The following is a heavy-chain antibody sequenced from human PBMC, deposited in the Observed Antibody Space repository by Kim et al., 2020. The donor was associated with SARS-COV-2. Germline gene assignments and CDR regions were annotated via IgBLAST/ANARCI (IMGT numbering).Heavy chain of an antibody. CDR1: GFTFSSYG. J-gene: IGHJ6*02. D-gene: IGHD2-2*01. CDR2: IKQDGSEK. V-gene: IGHV3-7*01. Sequence: GGSLRLSCAASGFTFSSYGMSWVRQAPGKGLEWVSNIKQDGSEKYYVDSVKGRFTISRDNAKNSLYLQMNSLRAEDTAVYYCARDPGGDCSSTSCPLDSGMVVWGRGTTVTASS. CDR3: ARDPGGDCSSTSCPLDSGMVV.